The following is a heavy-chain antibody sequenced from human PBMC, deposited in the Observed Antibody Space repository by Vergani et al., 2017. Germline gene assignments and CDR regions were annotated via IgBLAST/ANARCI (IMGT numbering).Heavy chain of an antibody. D-gene: IGHD5-18*01. J-gene: IGHJ4*02. V-gene: IGHV3-48*01. Sequence: EVQLVESGGGLVQPGGSLRLSCAASGFTFSSYSMNWVCQAPGKGLEWVSYISSSSSTIYYADSVKGRFTISRDNAKNSLYLQMNSLRAEDTAVYYCARAARGYSYGNFDYWGQGTLVTVSS. CDR1: GFTFSSYS. CDR2: ISSSSSTI. CDR3: ARAARGYSYGNFDY.